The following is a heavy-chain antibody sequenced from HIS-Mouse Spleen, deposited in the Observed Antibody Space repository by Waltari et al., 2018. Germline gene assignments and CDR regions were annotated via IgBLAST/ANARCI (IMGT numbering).Heavy chain of an antibody. Sequence: QVQLQQWGAGLLKPSETLSLTCAAYGGSFSGYYWSWIRPPPGKGLEWIGEINHSGSTNYNPSLKSRVTISVDTSKNQFSLKLSSVTAADTAVYYCAQTLAVAGLDAFDIWGQGTMVTVSS. D-gene: IGHD6-19*01. J-gene: IGHJ3*02. CDR2: INHSGST. CDR3: AQTLAVAGLDAFDI. V-gene: IGHV4-34*01. CDR1: GGSFSGYY.